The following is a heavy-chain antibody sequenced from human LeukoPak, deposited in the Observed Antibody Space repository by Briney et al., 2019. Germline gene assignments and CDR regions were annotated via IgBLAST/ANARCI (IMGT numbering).Heavy chain of an antibody. CDR3: ARALGIVGATADY. Sequence: GGSLRLSRAASGFTFSSYSMNWVRQAPGKGLEWGSSISSSSSYIYYADSVKGRFTISRDNAKNSLYLQMNSLRAEDTAVYYCARALGIVGATADYWGQGTLVTVSS. CDR2: ISSSSSYI. D-gene: IGHD1-26*01. V-gene: IGHV3-21*01. CDR1: GFTFSSYS. J-gene: IGHJ4*02.